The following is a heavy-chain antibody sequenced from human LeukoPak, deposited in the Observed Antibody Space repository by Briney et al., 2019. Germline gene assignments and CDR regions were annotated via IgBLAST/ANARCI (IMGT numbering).Heavy chain of an antibody. V-gene: IGHV1-2*02. Sequence: VASVKLSCKASGYTFTGYYMHWVRQAPGQGLEWMGWINPNSGGTNYAQKFQGSVTMTRDTSISTAYMELSRLRSDDTAVYYCARERKYYYDSSGYYALAFDICGQGTMVTVSS. CDR1: GYTFTGYY. CDR2: INPNSGGT. D-gene: IGHD3-22*01. CDR3: ARERKYYYDSSGYYALAFDI. J-gene: IGHJ3*02.